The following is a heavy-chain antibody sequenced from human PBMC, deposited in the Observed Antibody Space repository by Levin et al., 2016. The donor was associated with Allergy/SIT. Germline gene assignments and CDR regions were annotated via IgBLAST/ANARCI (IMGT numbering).Heavy chain of an antibody. D-gene: IGHD2-15*01. Sequence: SETLSLTCTVSGGSISSGGYYWSWIRQHPGKGLEWIGYIYYSGSTYYNPSLKSRVTISVDTSKNQFSLKLTSVTAADTAFYYCAREGSGGDYADYWGQGTLVTVSS. CDR2: IYYSGST. J-gene: IGHJ4*02. CDR3: AREGSGGDYADY. CDR1: GGSISSGGYY. V-gene: IGHV4-31*03.